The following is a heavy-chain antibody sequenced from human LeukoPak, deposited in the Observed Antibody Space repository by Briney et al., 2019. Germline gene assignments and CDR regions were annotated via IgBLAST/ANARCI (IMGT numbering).Heavy chain of an antibody. Sequence: SETLSLTCTVSGGSISSSSYYWGWIRQPPGKGLEWIGSIYYSGSTYYNPSLKSRVTISVDTSKNQFSLKLSSVTAADTAVYYRARDSIRYCRSSSCYTGLTPPNYWGQGTLVTVSS. CDR1: GGSISSSSYY. V-gene: IGHV4-39*07. D-gene: IGHD2-2*02. CDR2: IYYSGST. CDR3: ARDSIRYCRSSSCYTGLTPPNY. J-gene: IGHJ4*02.